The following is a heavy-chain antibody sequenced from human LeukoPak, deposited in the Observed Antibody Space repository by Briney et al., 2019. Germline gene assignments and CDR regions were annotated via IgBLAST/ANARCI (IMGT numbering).Heavy chain of an antibody. J-gene: IGHJ4*02. CDR1: GYTFTGYY. CDR3: ASAEGIMVRGVISRYYFDY. CDR2: INPNSGGT. V-gene: IGHV1-2*02. Sequence: GASVKVSCKASGYTFTGYYMHWVRQAPGQGLEWMGWINPNSGGTNYAQKFQGRVTMTRDTSISTAYMELSRLRSDDTAVYYCASAEGIMVRGVISRYYFDYWGQGTLVTVSS. D-gene: IGHD3-10*01.